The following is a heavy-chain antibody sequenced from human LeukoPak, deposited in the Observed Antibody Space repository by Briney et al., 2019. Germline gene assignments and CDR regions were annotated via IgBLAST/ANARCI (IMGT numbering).Heavy chain of an antibody. Sequence: GGSLRLSCAASGVTFSSYWMRWVRHAPGRGLVWGSRISSDGRPTPYADSVTGRCTISRDNAKTPLYLEMNSLRAEDTALYYCVRGYCSSSSCLSRFADYWGQGTLVTVSS. J-gene: IGHJ4*02. V-gene: IGHV3-74*01. D-gene: IGHD2-2*01. CDR2: ISSDGRPT. CDR1: GVTFSSYW. CDR3: VRGYCSSSSCLSRFADY.